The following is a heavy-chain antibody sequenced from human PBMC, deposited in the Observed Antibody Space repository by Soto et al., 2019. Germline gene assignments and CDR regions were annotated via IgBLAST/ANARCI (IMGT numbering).Heavy chain of an antibody. CDR2: IYYSGST. J-gene: IGHJ4*02. CDR1: GCSISSGGYY. V-gene: IGHV4-31*03. CDR3: ARALYYYDSSGYGDNQINYFDY. Sequence: SETLSLTCTVSGCSISSGGYYWSRIRQHPGKGLEWIGYIYYSGSTYYNPSLKSRVTISVDTSKNQFSLKLSSVTAADTAVYYCARALYYYDSSGYGDNQINYFDYWGQGTLVTVSS. D-gene: IGHD3-22*01.